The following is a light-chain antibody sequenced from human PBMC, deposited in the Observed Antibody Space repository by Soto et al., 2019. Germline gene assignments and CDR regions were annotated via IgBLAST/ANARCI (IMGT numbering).Light chain of an antibody. V-gene: IGKV4-1*01. CDR1: QSLLYSPDNKNY. Sequence: DVVVTQSPVSLAVSLGERATINCKSSQSLLYSPDNKNYLAWYQQKQGQPPKLLIYWASTLASGVPARFNGSGSGTDFTLTITSLQADDVALYYCHQYYSLPLTFGGGTKVET. CDR3: HQYYSLPLT. J-gene: IGKJ4*01. CDR2: WAS.